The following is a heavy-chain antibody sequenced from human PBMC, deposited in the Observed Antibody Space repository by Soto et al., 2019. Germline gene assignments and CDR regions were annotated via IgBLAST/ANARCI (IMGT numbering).Heavy chain of an antibody. Sequence: SETLSLTCTVSGGSISSGDYYWSWIRQPPGKGLEWIGYIYYSGSTYYNPSLKSRVTISVDTSKNQFSLKLSSVTAADTAVYYCARQEGYDSSGTQSLSFDYWGQGTLVTVSS. J-gene: IGHJ4*02. D-gene: IGHD3-22*01. CDR2: IYYSGST. CDR1: GGSISSGDYY. V-gene: IGHV4-30-4*01. CDR3: ARQEGYDSSGTQSLSFDY.